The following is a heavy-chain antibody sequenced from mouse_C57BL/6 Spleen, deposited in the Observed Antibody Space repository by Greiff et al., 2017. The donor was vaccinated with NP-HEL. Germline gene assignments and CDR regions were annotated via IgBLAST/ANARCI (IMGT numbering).Heavy chain of an antibody. CDR3: ARGQLRLRTFAY. Sequence: VQLQQPGAELVKPGASVKMSCKASGYTFTSYWITWVKQRPGQGLEWIGDIYPGSGSTNYNENFKSKATLTVDTSSSTAYMQLSSLTSEDSAVYYCARGQLRLRTFAYWGQGTLVTVSA. CDR2: IYPGSGST. J-gene: IGHJ3*01. D-gene: IGHD3-2*02. V-gene: IGHV1-55*01. CDR1: GYTFTSYW.